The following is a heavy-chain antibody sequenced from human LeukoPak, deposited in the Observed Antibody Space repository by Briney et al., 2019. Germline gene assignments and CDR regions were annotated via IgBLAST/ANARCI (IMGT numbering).Heavy chain of an antibody. CDR1: GGSFSGYY. Sequence: SETLSLTCAVYGGSFSGYYWSWIRQPPGKGLEWIGYIYYSGSTYYNPSLKSRVTISVDTSKNQFSLKLSSVTAADTAVYYCASSEYSSSSYWFDPWGQGTLVTVSS. CDR3: ASSEYSSSSYWFDP. CDR2: IYYSGST. D-gene: IGHD6-6*01. J-gene: IGHJ5*02. V-gene: IGHV4-30-4*08.